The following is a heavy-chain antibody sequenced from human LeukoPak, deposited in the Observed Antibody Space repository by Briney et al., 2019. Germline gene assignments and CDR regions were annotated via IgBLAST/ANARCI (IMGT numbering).Heavy chain of an antibody. CDR2: IYYSGST. V-gene: IGHV4-59*01. CDR1: GGSINSYY. J-gene: IGHJ4*02. Sequence: SETLSLTCTVSGGSINSYYWSWIRQPPGKGLEWIGYIYYSGSTNYNPSLKSRVTISVDTSKNQFSLKLISVTAADTAVYYCARTPTYSSGWSWGQGTLVTVSS. D-gene: IGHD6-19*01. CDR3: ARTPTYSSGWS.